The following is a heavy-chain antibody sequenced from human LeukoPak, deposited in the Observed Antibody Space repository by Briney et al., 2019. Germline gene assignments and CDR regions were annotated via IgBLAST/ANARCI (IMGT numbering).Heavy chain of an antibody. D-gene: IGHD4-17*01. CDR2: INPSGGST. CDR3: ARQSVTTVVTGGMDV. V-gene: IGHV1-46*01. J-gene: IGHJ6*02. CDR1: GYTFTSYY. Sequence: ASVKVSCKASGYTFTSYYMHWVRQAPGQGLEWMGIINPSGGSTSYAQKFQGRVTMIRDTSTSTVYMELSSLRSEDTAVYYCARQSVTTVVTGGMDVWGQGTTVTVSS.